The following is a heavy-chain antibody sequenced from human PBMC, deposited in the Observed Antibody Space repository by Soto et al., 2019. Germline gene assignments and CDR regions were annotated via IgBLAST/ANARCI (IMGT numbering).Heavy chain of an antibody. CDR2: ISYSGST. D-gene: IGHD6-19*01. CDR3: ARESSGTYSFDY. V-gene: IGHV4-59*01. Sequence: PSETLSLTCTVSGGSIRSYYWSWIRQPPGKGLEWIAYISYSGSTTYNPSLKSRVTISVDMSKNQLSLTLASVTAADTAVYYCARESSGTYSFDYWGQGALVTVS. J-gene: IGHJ4*02. CDR1: GGSIRSYY.